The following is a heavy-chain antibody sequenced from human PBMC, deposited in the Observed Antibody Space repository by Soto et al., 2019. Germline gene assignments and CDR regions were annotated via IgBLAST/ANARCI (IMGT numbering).Heavy chain of an antibody. V-gene: IGHV3-33*01. Sequence: QVQLVESGGGVVQPGRSLRLSCAASGFTFSSYGMHWVRQAPGKGLEWVAVIWYDGSNKYYADSVKGRFTISRDNSKNTLYLQMNSLRAEDTAVYYCAREPDPDPTLLSGYTSHGIDYWGQGTLVTVSS. D-gene: IGHD3-22*01. J-gene: IGHJ4*02. CDR3: AREPDPDPTLLSGYTSHGIDY. CDR1: GFTFSSYG. CDR2: IWYDGSNK.